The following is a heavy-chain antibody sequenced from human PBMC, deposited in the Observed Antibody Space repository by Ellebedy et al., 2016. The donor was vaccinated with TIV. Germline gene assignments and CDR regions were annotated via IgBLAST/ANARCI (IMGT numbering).Heavy chain of an antibody. CDR1: GFTFSSYA. V-gene: IGHV3-23*01. CDR2: ISGNGGST. CDR3: ARYTAMVDY. J-gene: IGHJ4*02. Sequence: GGSLRLSCAASGFTFSSYAMTWVRQAPGTGLEWVASISGNGGSTYYADSVKGRFTISRDNAKNSLYLQMNSLRAEDTAVYYCARYTAMVDYWGQGTLVTVSS. D-gene: IGHD5-18*01.